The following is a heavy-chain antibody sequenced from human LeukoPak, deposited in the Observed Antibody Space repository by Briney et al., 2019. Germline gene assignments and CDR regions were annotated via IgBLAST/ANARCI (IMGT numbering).Heavy chain of an antibody. CDR1: GYNFATYW. CDR3: AGLKIVPTAVAH. V-gene: IGHV5-51*01. D-gene: IGHD2-2*01. CDR2: IYPGDFDT. J-gene: IGHJ4*02. Sequence: GESLNISCKGSGYNFATYWIGWARQMPGKGLEWMGIIYPGDFDTRYNPSFQGQVTFSVDRSLSTAYLHWSSLKTSDTAIYYCAGLKIVPTAVAHWGQETLVSVSP.